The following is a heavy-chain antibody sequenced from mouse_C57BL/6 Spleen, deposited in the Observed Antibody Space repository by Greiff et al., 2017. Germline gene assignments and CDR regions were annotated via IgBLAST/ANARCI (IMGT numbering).Heavy chain of an antibody. J-gene: IGHJ4*01. CDR1: GFTFSDYG. CDR2: ISSGSSTI. CDR3: ARARDYAMDY. D-gene: IGHD3-3*01. V-gene: IGHV5-17*01. Sequence: EVKLVESGGGLVKPGGSLKLSCAASGFTFSDYGMHWVRQAPEKGLEWVAYISSGSSTIYYADTVKGRFTISRDNAKNTLFLQMTSLRSEDTAMYYCARARDYAMDYWGQGTSVTVSS.